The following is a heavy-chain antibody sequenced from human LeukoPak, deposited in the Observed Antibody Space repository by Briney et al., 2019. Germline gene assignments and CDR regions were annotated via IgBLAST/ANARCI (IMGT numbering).Heavy chain of an antibody. CDR1: GFTFDDYA. Sequence: GGSLRLSCAASGFTFDDYAMHWVRQAPGKGLEWVSGISWNSGSIGYADSAKGRFTISRDNAKNSLYLQMNSLRAEDTALYYCAKGPQYYYDSSGYYDPYYYYGMDVWGQGTTVTVSS. D-gene: IGHD3-22*01. J-gene: IGHJ6*02. CDR2: ISWNSGSI. V-gene: IGHV3-9*01. CDR3: AKGPQYYYDSSGYYDPYYYYGMDV.